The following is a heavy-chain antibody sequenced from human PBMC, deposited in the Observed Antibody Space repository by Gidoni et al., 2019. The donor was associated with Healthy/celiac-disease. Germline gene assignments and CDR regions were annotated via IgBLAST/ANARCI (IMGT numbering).Heavy chain of an antibody. CDR1: GCTFSSYV. D-gene: IGHD2-21*01. Sequence: QVQLVQSXPEVKKPGSSVKVSCKASGCTFSSYVISWVRKAPGQGLEWMGRIIPILGIANYAQKFQGRVTITADKSTSTAYMELSSLRSEDTAVYYCARANYCGGDCYSIDYWGQGTLVTVSS. J-gene: IGHJ4*02. CDR3: ARANYCGGDCYSIDY. V-gene: IGHV1-69*09. CDR2: IIPILGIA.